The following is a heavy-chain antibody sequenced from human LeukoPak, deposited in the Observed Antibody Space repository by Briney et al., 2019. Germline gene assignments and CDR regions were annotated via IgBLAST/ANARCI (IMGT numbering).Heavy chain of an antibody. J-gene: IGHJ4*02. CDR1: GGSFSGYY. Sequence: PSETLSLTCAVYGGSFSGYYWSWIRQPPGKGLEWLGEINHSGSTNYNPSLKSRVTIPVDTSKNQFSLKLSSVTAADTAVYYCARDLYSYGSEYFDYWGQGTLVTVSS. V-gene: IGHV4-34*01. CDR2: INHSGST. D-gene: IGHD5-18*01. CDR3: ARDLYSYGSEYFDY.